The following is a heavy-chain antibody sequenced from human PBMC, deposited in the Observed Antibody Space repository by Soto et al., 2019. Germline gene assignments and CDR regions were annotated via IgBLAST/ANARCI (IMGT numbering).Heavy chain of an antibody. J-gene: IGHJ4*02. CDR1: GFAFSSYS. CDR3: ARGGDTSGSWPRY. V-gene: IGHV3-21*01. CDR2: ISSSSTYI. D-gene: IGHD3-22*01. Sequence: GGSLRLSCAAPGFAFSSYSMNWVRQAPGKGLEWVSSISSSSTYIYYANSVKGRFTISRDDAKNSLFLQMSSLRVEDTAVYYCARGGDTSGSWPRYWGQGTLVTVSS.